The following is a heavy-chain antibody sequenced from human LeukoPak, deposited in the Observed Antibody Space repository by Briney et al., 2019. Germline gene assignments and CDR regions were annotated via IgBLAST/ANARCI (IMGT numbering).Heavy chain of an antibody. V-gene: IGHV3-11*01. D-gene: IGHD4-17*01. CDR1: GFTFSDYY. Sequence: GGSLRLSCAASGFTFSDYYMSWIRQAPGKGLEWVSYISSSGSTIYYADSVKGRCTISRDNAKNSLYLQMNSLRAEDTAVYYCARDHYGDYPYYYYYMDVWGKGTTVTVSS. CDR3: ARDHYGDYPYYYYYMDV. J-gene: IGHJ6*03. CDR2: ISSSGSTI.